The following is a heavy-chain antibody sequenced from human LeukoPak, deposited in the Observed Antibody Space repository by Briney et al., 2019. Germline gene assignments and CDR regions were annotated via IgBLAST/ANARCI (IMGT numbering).Heavy chain of an antibody. J-gene: IGHJ4*02. D-gene: IGHD2-21*01. CDR1: EFTFSSYW. V-gene: IGHV3-74*01. CDR3: ARGAYCGGDCPLPNSLY. Sequence: PGGSLRLSCAASEFTFSSYWMHWVRQAPGEGLVWVSRIKGDGSSTTYADSVKGRFTISRDNAKNTLYLQMNSLTAEDTAVYYCARGAYCGGDCPLPNSLYWGRGTLVTVSS. CDR2: IKGDGSST.